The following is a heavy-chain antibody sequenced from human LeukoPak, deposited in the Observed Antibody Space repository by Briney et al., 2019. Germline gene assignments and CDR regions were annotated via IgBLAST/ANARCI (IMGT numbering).Heavy chain of an antibody. CDR1: GFTFTSSA. V-gene: IGHV1-58*02. CDR2: IVVGSGNT. J-gene: IGHJ6*02. CDR3: AAPYGDYRYYYYGMDV. D-gene: IGHD4-17*01. Sequence: SVKVSCKASGFTFTSSAMQWVRQARGQRLEWIGWIVVGSGNTNYAQKFQERATITRDMSTSTAYMELSGLRSEDTAVYYCAAPYGDYRYYYYGMDVWGQGTTVTVSS.